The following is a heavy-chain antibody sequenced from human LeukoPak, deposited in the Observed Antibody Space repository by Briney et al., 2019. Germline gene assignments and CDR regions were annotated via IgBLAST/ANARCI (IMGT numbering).Heavy chain of an antibody. CDR1: GFTVSNYW. CDR2: IHQNGGTE. D-gene: IGHD6-13*01. CDR3: ARDLSSRDAF. J-gene: IGHJ4*02. V-gene: IGHV3-7*03. Sequence: GGSLRLSCAASGFTVSNYWMSWVRQAPGEGLEWVACIHQNGGTEYYVDSVKGRFAFSRDNSKNSLHLQMSSLTVEDTAVYYCARDLSSRDAFWGQGTLVIVPS.